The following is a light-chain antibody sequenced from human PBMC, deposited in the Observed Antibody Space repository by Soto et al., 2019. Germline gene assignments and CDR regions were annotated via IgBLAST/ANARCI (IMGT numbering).Light chain of an antibody. Sequence: DIHVTQSPATLSASVGDRVRITCRASQSVGSWLAWYQQKPGKAPKLLIYAASTLESGVPSRFSGSGSGTEFTLTISSLQPDDFATYYCQQYNSYCSFGQGTKVDI. CDR1: QSVGSW. V-gene: IGKV1-5*03. CDR3: QQYNSYCS. J-gene: IGKJ1*01. CDR2: AAS.